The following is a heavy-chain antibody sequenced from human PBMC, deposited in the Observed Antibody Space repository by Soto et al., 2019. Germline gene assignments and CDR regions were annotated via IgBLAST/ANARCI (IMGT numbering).Heavy chain of an antibody. V-gene: IGHV4-39*01. CDR1: GGSISSSSYY. J-gene: IGHJ4*02. D-gene: IGHD2-15*01. Sequence: SETLSLTCTVSGGSISSSSYYWGWIRQPPGKGLEWIGSIYYSGSTYYNPSLKSRVTISVDTSKNQFSLKLSSVTAADTAVYYCATMGTPATGLYFFDYWGQGSLVTVSS. CDR3: ATMGTPATGLYFFDY. CDR2: IYYSGST.